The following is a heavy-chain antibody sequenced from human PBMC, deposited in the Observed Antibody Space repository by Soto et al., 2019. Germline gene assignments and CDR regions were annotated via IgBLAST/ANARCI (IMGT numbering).Heavy chain of an antibody. J-gene: IGHJ6*02. V-gene: IGHV3-64*07. CDR1: GFTFTTYC. CDR2: ISNDAVHT. Sequence: EVQLVESGGGLVQPGGSLTLSCIASGFTFTTYCMHWVRQAPGKGLEYLSAISNDAVHTYYAESVKDRFTISRDNSKDXLYLHVGSLRPKDMAVYYGARGQLPWDCLCYGRDVWGQGTTVTVSS. D-gene: IGHD1-26*01. CDR3: ARGQLPWDCLCYGRDV.